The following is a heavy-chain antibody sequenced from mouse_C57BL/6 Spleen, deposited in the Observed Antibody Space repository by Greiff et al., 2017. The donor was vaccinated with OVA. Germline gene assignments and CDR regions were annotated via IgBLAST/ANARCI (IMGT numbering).Heavy chain of an antibody. J-gene: IGHJ4*01. D-gene: IGHD2-3*01. CDR1: GYTFTSYG. CDR2: IYPRSGNT. Sequence: QVQLKESGAELARPGASVKLSCKASGYTFTSYGISWVKQRTGQGLEWIGEIYPRSGNTYYNEKFKGKATLTADKSSSTAYMELRSLTSEDSAVYFCARGPLYDGYYGRNAMDYWGQGTSVTVSS. V-gene: IGHV1-81*01. CDR3: ARGPLYDGYYGRNAMDY.